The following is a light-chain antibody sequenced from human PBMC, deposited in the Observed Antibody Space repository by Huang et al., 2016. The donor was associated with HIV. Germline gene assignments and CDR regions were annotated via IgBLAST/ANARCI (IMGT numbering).Light chain of an antibody. V-gene: IGKV1-39*01. CDR3: QQSFSTTSIT. Sequence: DIQMTQSPSSLSASVGDRVTITCRASQSISSDLNWYHQKPGKAPKLQIYAASSLQSGVPSRFSGSGSGTDFTLTISSLQPEDFATYYCQQSFSTTSITFGQGTRLEIK. J-gene: IGKJ5*01. CDR1: QSISSD. CDR2: AAS.